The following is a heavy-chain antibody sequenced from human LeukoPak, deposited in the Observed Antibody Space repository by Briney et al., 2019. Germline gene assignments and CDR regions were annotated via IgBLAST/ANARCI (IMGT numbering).Heavy chain of an antibody. V-gene: IGHV3-48*01. J-gene: IGHJ6*04. CDR2: IRSSSSTI. D-gene: IGHD6-13*01. CDR3: ARDRCSSCPTDV. Sequence: GGSLRLSCAASGFTFSSYSMNWVRQAPGHGLEWLSYIRSSSSTIYYADSVKGRFTISRDNAKNSLYLQMNSLRAEDTAVYYCARDRCSSCPTDVWGKGTTVTVSS. CDR1: GFTFSSYS.